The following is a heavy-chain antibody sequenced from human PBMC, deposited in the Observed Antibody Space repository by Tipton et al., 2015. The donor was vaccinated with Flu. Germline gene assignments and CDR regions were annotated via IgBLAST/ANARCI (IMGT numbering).Heavy chain of an antibody. D-gene: IGHD6-13*01. CDR2: IYYSGST. J-gene: IGHJ4*02. Sequence: TLSLTCTVSGGSISSYYWSWIRQPPGKGLEWIGYIYYSGSTNYNPPLKSRVTISVDTSKNQFSLKLSSVTAADTAVYYCARDIAAGRRRGGFDYWGQGTLVTVSS. CDR3: ARDIAAGRRRGGFDY. V-gene: IGHV4-59*01. CDR1: GGSISSYY.